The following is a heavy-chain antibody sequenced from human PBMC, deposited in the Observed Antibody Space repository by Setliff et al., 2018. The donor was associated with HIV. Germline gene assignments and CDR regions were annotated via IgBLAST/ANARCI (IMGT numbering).Heavy chain of an antibody. Sequence: GGSLRLSCAASERSFTFRSFGMYWVRQAPGKGMEWLAFIWYDGSKEYYADSVKGRFTISRDNSKNTLFLQMNSLRPEDTALYYCARDRGTPDKCFDPWGQGTLVTVSS. CDR1: ERSFTFRSFG. D-gene: IGHD3-16*01. CDR2: IWYDGSKE. J-gene: IGHJ5*02. CDR3: ARDRGTPDKCFDP. V-gene: IGHV3-30*02.